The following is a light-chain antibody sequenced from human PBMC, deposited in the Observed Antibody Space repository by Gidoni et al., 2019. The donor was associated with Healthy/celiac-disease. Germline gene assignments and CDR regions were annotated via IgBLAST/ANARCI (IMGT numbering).Light chain of an antibody. V-gene: IGKV3-15*01. Sequence: EIGMTQSPATLSVSPGERATLSCRASQSVSSNLAWYQQKPGQAPRLLIYGASTSATGIPARFSGSGSCTEFTLTISILQSEDFAVYYCQQYNNWPPLTFGGGTKVEIK. CDR1: QSVSSN. CDR2: GAS. J-gene: IGKJ4*01. CDR3: QQYNNWPPLT.